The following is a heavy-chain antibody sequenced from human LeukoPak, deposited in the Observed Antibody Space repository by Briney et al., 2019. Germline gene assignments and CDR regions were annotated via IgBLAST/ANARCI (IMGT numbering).Heavy chain of an antibody. CDR1: GYTFINYD. D-gene: IGHD5-24*01. CDR3: ARQRKTDLDY. V-gene: IGHV1-18*01. J-gene: IGHJ4*02. CDR2: ISAYHGNT. Sequence: ASVKVSCKASGYTFINYDFSWVRQAPGQGLEWMGWISAYHGNTHFAQNFQDRVTMTTDISTRTVHMEVRSLGSDDTAIYYCARQRKTDLDYWGQGTLVTVS.